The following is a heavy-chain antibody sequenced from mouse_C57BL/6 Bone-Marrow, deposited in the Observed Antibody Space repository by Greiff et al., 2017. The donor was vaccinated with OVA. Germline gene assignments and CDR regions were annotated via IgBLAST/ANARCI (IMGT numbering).Heavy chain of an antibody. D-gene: IGHD2-5*01. CDR1: GFTFSSYT. CDR3: ARHYYSNYGGFAY. J-gene: IGHJ3*01. CDR2: ISGGGGNT. Sequence: EVQLVESGGGLVKPGGSLKLSCAASGFTFSSYTMSWVRQTPEKRLEWVATISGGGGNTYYPDSVKGRFTISRDNAKNTLYLQMSSLRSEDTALYYCARHYYSNYGGFAYWGQGTLVTVSA. V-gene: IGHV5-9*01.